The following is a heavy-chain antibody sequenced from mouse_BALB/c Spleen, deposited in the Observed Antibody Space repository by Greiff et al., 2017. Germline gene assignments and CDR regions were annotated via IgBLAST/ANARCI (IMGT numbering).Heavy chain of an antibody. J-gene: IGHJ3*01. V-gene: IGHV5-6-4*01. Sequence: EVNVVESGGGLVKPGGSLKLSCAASGFTFSSYTMSWVRQTPEKRLEWVATISSGGSYTYYPDSVKGRFTISRDNAKNTLYLQMSSLKSEDTAMYYCTREGETGFAYWGQGTLVTVSA. CDR2: ISSGGSYT. CDR3: TREGETGFAY. D-gene: IGHD4-1*01. CDR1: GFTFSSYT.